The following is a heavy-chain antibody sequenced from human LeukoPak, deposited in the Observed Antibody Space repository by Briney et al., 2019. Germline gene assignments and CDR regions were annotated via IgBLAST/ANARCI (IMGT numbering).Heavy chain of an antibody. J-gene: IGHJ4*02. CDR3: ARDSSGLISEYFFDY. D-gene: IGHD3-22*01. Sequence: SGTLSLTCTVSGGSISTDNCYWGWIRQPPGKGLEWIGSIYYNGNTYYNPSLKSRVTISVDTSKNQFSLKANSVTAADTAVYYCARDSSGLISEYFFDYWGQGTLVTVSP. CDR1: GGSISTDNCY. CDR2: IYYNGNT. V-gene: IGHV4-39*07.